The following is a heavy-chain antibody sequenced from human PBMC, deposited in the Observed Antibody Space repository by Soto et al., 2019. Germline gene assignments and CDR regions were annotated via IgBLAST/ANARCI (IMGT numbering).Heavy chain of an antibody. Sequence: QVQLVESGGGVVQPGRSLRLSCAASGFTFSSYAMHWVRQAPGKGLEWVAVISYDGSNKYYADSVKGRCTISRDNAKNTLYRQMTRLRAEDTAVYYCARDLADLGYGTNAVCDYFDYWGQGTLVTVSS. CDR3: ARDLADLGYGTNAVCDYFDY. CDR2: ISYDGSNK. CDR1: GFTFSSYA. V-gene: IGHV3-30-3*01. D-gene: IGHD2-8*01. J-gene: IGHJ4*02.